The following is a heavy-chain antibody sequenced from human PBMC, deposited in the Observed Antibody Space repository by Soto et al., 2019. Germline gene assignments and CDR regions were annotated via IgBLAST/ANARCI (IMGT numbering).Heavy chain of an antibody. D-gene: IGHD3-22*01. Sequence: GGSLRLSCAASGFTFSSYVMSWVRQAPGKGLEWVSGISTSGAATYDADSVKGRFTISRDNSKSTLYLQMNSLRDEDTAVYYCAKGGTMSCFDYWGQGALVTVSS. J-gene: IGHJ4*02. CDR1: GFTFSSYV. CDR2: ISTSGAAT. V-gene: IGHV3-23*01. CDR3: AKGGTMSCFDY.